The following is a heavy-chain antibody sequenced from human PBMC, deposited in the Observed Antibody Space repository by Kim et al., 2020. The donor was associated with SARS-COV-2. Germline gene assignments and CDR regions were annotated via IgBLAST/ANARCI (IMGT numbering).Heavy chain of an antibody. Sequence: GGSLRLSCAASGFTFSSYAVHWVRQAPGKGLEWVAFISYDGGNKYYADSVKGRFTISRDNSKNTLYLQMNSLRAEDTAVYYCARRGYTAILYYFDYWGQG. CDR3: ARRGYTAILYYFDY. CDR2: ISYDGGNK. V-gene: IGHV3-30*04. D-gene: IGHD5-18*01. J-gene: IGHJ4*02. CDR1: GFTFSSYA.